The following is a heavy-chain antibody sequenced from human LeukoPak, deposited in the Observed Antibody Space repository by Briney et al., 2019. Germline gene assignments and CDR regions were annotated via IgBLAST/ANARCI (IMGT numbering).Heavy chain of an antibody. CDR3: GKGYLDAMARSPFDP. CDR2: ISRNGGSS. D-gene: IGHD3-10*01. CDR1: GFTFSSYA. J-gene: IGHJ5*02. Sequence: PGGSLRLSCAASGFTFSSYAMTWVRQAPGKGLEWVSVISRNGGSSYYADSVNGRFTISRDNSKTTQSLQMNSLRAEDTAVYYCGKGYLDAMARSPFDPWGQGTLVTVSS. V-gene: IGHV3-23*01.